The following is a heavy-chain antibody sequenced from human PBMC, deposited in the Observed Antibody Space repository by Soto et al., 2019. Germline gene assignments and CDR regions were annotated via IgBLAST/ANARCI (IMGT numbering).Heavy chain of an antibody. D-gene: IGHD2-21*01. V-gene: IGHV4-59*08. J-gene: IGHJ5*02. CDR2: IYYSGST. CDR3: ARQPTTGDTDLWFDP. CDR1: GGSISSYY. Sequence: PSETPSLTCTVSGGSISSYYWSWIRQPPGKGLEWIGNIYYSGSTNYNPSLTSRVTVSVDTSKNEFSLKLRSVTAADTAVYYCARQPTTGDTDLWFDPWGQGTLVTVSS.